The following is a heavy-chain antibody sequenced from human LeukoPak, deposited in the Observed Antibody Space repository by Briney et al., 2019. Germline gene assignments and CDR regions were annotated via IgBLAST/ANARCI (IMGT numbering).Heavy chain of an antibody. Sequence: ASVKVSCKASGYTFTSYGISWVRQAPGQGLEWMGWISAYNGNTSYAQKLQGRVTMTTDTSTSTAYMELRSLRSDDTAVYYCARGPPPIAAADFDYWGQGTLVTVSS. V-gene: IGHV1-18*01. CDR3: ARGPPPIAAADFDY. J-gene: IGHJ4*02. D-gene: IGHD6-13*01. CDR2: ISAYNGNT. CDR1: GYTFTSYG.